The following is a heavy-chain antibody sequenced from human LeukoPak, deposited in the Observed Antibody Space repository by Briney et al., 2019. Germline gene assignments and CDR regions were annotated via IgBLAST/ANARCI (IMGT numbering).Heavy chain of an antibody. CDR3: TSDSSGYYYFDY. J-gene: IGHJ4*02. D-gene: IGHD3-22*01. V-gene: IGHV4-59*08. CDR1: GGSISSYS. CDR2: IYHSGST. Sequence: SETLSLTCTVSGGSISSYSWSWIRQPPGKGLEWIGSIYHSGSTYYDPSLKSRVTISVDTSKNQFSLKLSSVTAADTAVYYCTSDSSGYYYFDYWGRGSLVTVSS.